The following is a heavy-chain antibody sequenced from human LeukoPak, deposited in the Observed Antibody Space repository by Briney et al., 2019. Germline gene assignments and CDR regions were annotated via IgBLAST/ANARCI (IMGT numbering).Heavy chain of an antibody. CDR2: TYYRSKWYN. Sequence: SQTLSLTCAISGDSVSSNSAAWNWIRQSPSRGLEWLGRTYYRSKWYNDYAVSVKSRITINPDTSKNQFSLQLNSVTPEDTAVYYCAREAGGQRITIFGVVINARNWFDPWGQGTLVTVSS. J-gene: IGHJ5*02. CDR1: GDSVSSNSAA. D-gene: IGHD3-3*01. V-gene: IGHV6-1*01. CDR3: AREAGGQRITIFGVVINARNWFDP.